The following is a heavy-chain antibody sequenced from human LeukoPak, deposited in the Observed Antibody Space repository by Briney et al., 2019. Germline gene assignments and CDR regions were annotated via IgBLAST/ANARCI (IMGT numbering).Heavy chain of an antibody. CDR3: ARELKVGNTGYYFDY. V-gene: IGHV3-23*01. Sequence: PGGSLRLSCAVSGFTFSNYGMSWVRQAPGKGLEWVSVISSSGGSTYYADSVKGRFTISRDNSKNTLYLQMNGLRAEDTAVYYCARELKVGNTGYYFDYWGQGTLVTVSS. D-gene: IGHD1-7*01. J-gene: IGHJ4*02. CDR1: GFTFSNYG. CDR2: ISSSGGST.